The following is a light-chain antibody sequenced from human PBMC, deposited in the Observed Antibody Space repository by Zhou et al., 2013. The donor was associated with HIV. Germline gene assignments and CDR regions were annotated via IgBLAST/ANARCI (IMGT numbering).Light chain of an antibody. CDR1: QTISRY. Sequence: DIQMTQSPSSLSASVGDRVTITCRASQTISRYLNWYQQKPGKAPKLLIYDASSVQSGVPSRFTGSGSGTDFTLTISSLQPEDFATYYCQQSYSTLMYTFGQGTKLEIK. CDR3: QQSYSTLMYT. V-gene: IGKV1-39*01. J-gene: IGKJ2*01. CDR2: DAS.